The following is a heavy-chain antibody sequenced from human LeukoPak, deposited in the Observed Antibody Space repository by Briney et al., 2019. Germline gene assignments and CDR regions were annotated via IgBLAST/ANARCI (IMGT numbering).Heavy chain of an antibody. D-gene: IGHD6-6*01. CDR3: AKVIGASSSGNWFDP. CDR1: GFTFSSYA. CDR2: ISGSGGST. V-gene: IGHV3-23*01. Sequence: GGSLRLSCAASGFTFSSYAMSWVRQAPGKGLEWVSVISGSGGSTYYADSVKGRFTISRDNSKNTLYLQMNSLRAEDTAVYYCAKVIGASSSGNWFDPWGQGTLVTVSS. J-gene: IGHJ5*02.